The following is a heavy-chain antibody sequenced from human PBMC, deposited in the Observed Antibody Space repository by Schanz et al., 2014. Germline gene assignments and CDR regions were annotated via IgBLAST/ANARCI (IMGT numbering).Heavy chain of an antibody. Sequence: QLLQSGSEVRKPGASVKVSCKASGYIFGSHGMTWVRQAPGQGPELMGWINAHTGNTQYAQKFQGRVNMTRDTVTTTVHLELTRQRTDDTAIYYCARVHIATYHYNSPGAFDIWGQGTRVTVSS. CDR2: INAHTGNT. J-gene: IGHJ3*02. CDR1: GYIFGSHG. CDR3: ARVHIATYHYNSPGAFDI. V-gene: IGHV1-18*01. D-gene: IGHD3-10*01.